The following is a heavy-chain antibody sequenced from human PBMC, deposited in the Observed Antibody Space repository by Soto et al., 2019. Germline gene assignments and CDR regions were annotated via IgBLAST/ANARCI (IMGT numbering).Heavy chain of an antibody. Sequence: QITLKESGPTLMKPTQTLTLTCSFSGFSLSTNVVAVGWIRQPPEKALEWLALIDGDDEKRYSPSLKSRLTISKDTSKTHVVLAMTNLDPGDTATYYCAHRSMIRRGFDPWGQGTLVTVSS. D-gene: IGHD3-22*01. V-gene: IGHV2-5*02. CDR1: GFSLSTNVVA. CDR3: AHRSMIRRGFDP. J-gene: IGHJ5*02. CDR2: IDGDDEK.